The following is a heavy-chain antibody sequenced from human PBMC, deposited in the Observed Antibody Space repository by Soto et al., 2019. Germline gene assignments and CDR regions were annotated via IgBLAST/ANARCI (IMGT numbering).Heavy chain of an antibody. J-gene: IGHJ4*02. CDR1: GGSFSGYY. D-gene: IGHD2-8*01. Sequence: SETLSLTCAVYGGSFSGYYWSWIRQPPGKGLEWIGEINHSGSTNYNPSLKSRVTISVDTSKNQFSLKLSSVTAADTAVYYCARRPPRGVRYYFDYWGQGTLVTVSS. CDR2: INHSGST. CDR3: ARRPPRGVRYYFDY. V-gene: IGHV4-34*01.